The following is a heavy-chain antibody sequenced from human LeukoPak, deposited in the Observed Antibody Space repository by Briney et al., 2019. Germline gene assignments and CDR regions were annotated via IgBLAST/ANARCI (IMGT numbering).Heavy chain of an antibody. J-gene: IGHJ4*02. V-gene: IGHV4-39*01. CDR1: GGSISSSSYY. Sequence: PSETLSLTCTVSGGSISSSSYYWGWIRQPPGKGLEWIGSIYYSGNTYYNPSLKSRVTISVDTSKNQSSLKLSSVSAADTAVYYCARYYCSSTSCYHGYWGQGTLVTVSS. CDR2: IYYSGNT. CDR3: ARYYCSSTSCYHGY. D-gene: IGHD2-2*01.